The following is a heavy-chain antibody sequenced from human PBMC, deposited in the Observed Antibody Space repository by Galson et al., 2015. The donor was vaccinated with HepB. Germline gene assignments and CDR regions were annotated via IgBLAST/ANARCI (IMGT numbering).Heavy chain of an antibody. CDR2: ISYDGTKK. V-gene: IGHV3-30*04. D-gene: IGHD3-10*01. Sequence: SLRLSCAASGFTFNAYPIHWVRQAPGKGLEWVAIISYDGTKKYYPDSLKGRFTISRDNSQNTLYLQMDSLRPEDTAVYYCAGLFGSGSPDYWGQGTLVTVSS. J-gene: IGHJ4*02. CDR1: GFTFNAYP. CDR3: AGLFGSGSPDY.